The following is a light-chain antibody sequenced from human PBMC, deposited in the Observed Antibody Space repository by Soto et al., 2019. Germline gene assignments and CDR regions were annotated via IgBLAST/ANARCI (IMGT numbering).Light chain of an antibody. V-gene: IGKV3-15*01. CDR2: GAS. CDR1: QSVRSN. CDR3: QQYNNWPYT. J-gene: IGKJ2*01. Sequence: EIVMTQSPATLTVSPGERATLSCRASQSVRSNLAWYQQKLGQAPRILIYGASTRAAGTPARFRASESGTEFTLTISSLLSEDFAVYYCQQYNNWPYTFGQGTKLEI.